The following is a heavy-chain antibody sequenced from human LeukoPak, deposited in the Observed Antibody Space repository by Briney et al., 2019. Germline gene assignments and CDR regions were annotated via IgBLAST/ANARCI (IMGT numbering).Heavy chain of an antibody. J-gene: IGHJ4*02. D-gene: IGHD3-22*01. Sequence: PSETLSLTCTVSGGSISSYYWSWIRQPAGKGLEWIGRIYTSGSTNYNPSLKSRVTMSVDTSKNQFSLKLSSVTAADTAVYYCAREPLYYYDSSGYYQDCWGQGTLVTVSS. CDR1: GGSISSYY. V-gene: IGHV4-4*07. CDR3: AREPLYYYDSSGYYQDC. CDR2: IYTSGST.